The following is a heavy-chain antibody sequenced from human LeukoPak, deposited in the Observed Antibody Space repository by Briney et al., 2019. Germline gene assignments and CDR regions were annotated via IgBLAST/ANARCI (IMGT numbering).Heavy chain of an antibody. CDR2: ISSSSSYI. CDR3: ARALSVGATDY. D-gene: IGHD1-26*01. Sequence: GGSLRLSCAASGFTFSSYSMNWVRQAPGKGLEWVSSISSSSSYIYYADSVKGRSTISRDNAKNSLYLQMNSLRAEDTAVYYCARALSVGATDYWGQGTLVTVSS. J-gene: IGHJ4*02. V-gene: IGHV3-21*01. CDR1: GFTFSSYS.